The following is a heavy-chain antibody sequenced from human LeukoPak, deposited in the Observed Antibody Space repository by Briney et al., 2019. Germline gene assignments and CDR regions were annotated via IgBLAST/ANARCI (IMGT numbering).Heavy chain of an antibody. Sequence: GGSLRLSCAASGFPFTKYGMHWVRQAPGKGLEWVAFIRDTGKNTYYADSVKGRFTISRDTSKNTLYLQMNCLRTEDTSVYYCAKDSGTWNVDYWGQGTLVTVSS. CDR2: IRDTGKNT. CDR1: GFPFTKYG. V-gene: IGHV3-30*02. CDR3: AKDSGTWNVDY. J-gene: IGHJ4*02. D-gene: IGHD1-1*01.